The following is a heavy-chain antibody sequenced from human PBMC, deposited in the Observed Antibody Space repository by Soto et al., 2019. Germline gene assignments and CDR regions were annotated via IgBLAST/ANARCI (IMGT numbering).Heavy chain of an antibody. CDR3: AKGTTRYGDYVLQWAFDI. CDR1: GFTFSSYA. J-gene: IGHJ3*02. D-gene: IGHD4-17*01. V-gene: IGHV3-23*01. Sequence: GGSLRLSCAASGFTFSSYAMSWVRQAPGKGLEWVSAISGSGGSTYYADSVKGRFTISRDNSKNTLYLQMNSLRAEDTAVYYCAKGTTRYGDYVLQWAFDIWGQGTMVTVSS. CDR2: ISGSGGST.